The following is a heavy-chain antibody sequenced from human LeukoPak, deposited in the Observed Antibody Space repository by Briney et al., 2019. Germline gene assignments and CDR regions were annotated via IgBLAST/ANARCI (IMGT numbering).Heavy chain of an antibody. Sequence: SETPSLTCTVSGGSISSSSYYWGWIRQPPGKGLEWIGSIYYSGSTYYNPSLKSRVTISVDTSKNQFSLKLSSVTAADTAVYYCAVTIAAPTLYFDYWGQGTLVTVSS. D-gene: IGHD6-6*01. CDR3: AVTIAAPTLYFDY. J-gene: IGHJ4*02. CDR2: IYYSGST. V-gene: IGHV4-39*05. CDR1: GGSISSSSYY.